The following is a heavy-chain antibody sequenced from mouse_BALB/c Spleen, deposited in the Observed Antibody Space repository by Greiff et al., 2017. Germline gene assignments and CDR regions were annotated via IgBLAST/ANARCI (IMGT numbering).Heavy chain of an antibody. Sequence: EVHLVESGGGLVKPGGSLKLSCAASGFTFSSYAMSWVRQTPEKRLEWVASISSGGSTYYPDSVKGRFTISRDNARNILYLQMSSLRSEDTAMYYCARGGGYYPFAYWGQGTLVTVSA. CDR1: GFTFSSYA. CDR3: ARGGGYYPFAY. V-gene: IGHV5-6-5*01. D-gene: IGHD2-3*01. J-gene: IGHJ3*01. CDR2: ISSGGST.